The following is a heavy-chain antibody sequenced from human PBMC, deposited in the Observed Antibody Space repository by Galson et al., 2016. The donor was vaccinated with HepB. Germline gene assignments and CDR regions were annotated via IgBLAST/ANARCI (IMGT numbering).Heavy chain of an antibody. CDR1: GLTFSSYA. J-gene: IGHJ2*01. D-gene: IGHD3-3*01. Sequence: SLRLSCAASGLTFSSYAVNWVRQPPGKGLEWVSAISGGSTYYADSVKGRFTISRDNSKNTLFLQMNSLRAEDMALYHCAKRRGEEMTIFGVEHTKGNLWYFDLWGRGTLVIVSS. V-gene: IGHV3-23*01. CDR3: AKRRGEEMTIFGVEHTKGNLWYFDL. CDR2: ISGGST.